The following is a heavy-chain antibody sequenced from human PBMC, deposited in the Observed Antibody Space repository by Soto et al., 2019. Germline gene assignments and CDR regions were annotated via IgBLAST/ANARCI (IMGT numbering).Heavy chain of an antibody. CDR3: ARQRYSSEPPNNYYYYYMGV. CDR2: IYYSGST. D-gene: IGHD6-19*01. Sequence: SETLSLTCTVSVGSISSSSYYWGWISQHPGKGLEWIGSIYYSGSTYYNPSLKSRVTISVDTSKNQFSLKLSSVTAADTAVYYCARQRYSSEPPNNYYYYYMGVWGKGTTVTVSS. J-gene: IGHJ6*03. V-gene: IGHV4-39*01. CDR1: VGSISSSSYY.